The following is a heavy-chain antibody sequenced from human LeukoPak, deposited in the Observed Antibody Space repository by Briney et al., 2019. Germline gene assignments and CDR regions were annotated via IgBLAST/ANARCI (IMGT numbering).Heavy chain of an antibody. CDR3: AKDLPYYYDSSGSY. D-gene: IGHD3-22*01. CDR1: GFTFSSYA. J-gene: IGHJ4*02. Sequence: GGSLRLSCAASGFTFSSYAMSWVRQAPGKGLEWVSAISGSGGSTYYADSVKGRFTISRDNSKNTLYLQMNSLRAEDTAVYYRAKDLPYYYDSSGSYWGQGTLVTVSS. CDR2: ISGSGGST. V-gene: IGHV3-23*01.